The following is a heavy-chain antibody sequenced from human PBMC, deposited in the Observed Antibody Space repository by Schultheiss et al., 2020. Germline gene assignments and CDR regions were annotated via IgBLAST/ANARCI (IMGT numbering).Heavy chain of an antibody. J-gene: IGHJ4*02. D-gene: IGHD3-22*01. V-gene: IGHV3-33*08. CDR3: ARDGDYYDSSVY. Sequence: GGSLRLSCAASGFTFSSYWMHWVRQAPGKGLEWVAVIWYDGSNKYYADSVKGRFTISRDNSKNTLYLQMNSLRAEDTAVFYCARDGDYYDSSVYWGQGTLVTVSS. CDR1: GFTFSSYW. CDR2: IWYDGSNK.